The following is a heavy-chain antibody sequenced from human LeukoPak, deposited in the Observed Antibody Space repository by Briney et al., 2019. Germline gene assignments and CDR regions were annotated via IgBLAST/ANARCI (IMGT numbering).Heavy chain of an antibody. J-gene: IGHJ6*03. CDR2: IYYSGST. CDR1: GASISSYY. CDR3: ARVGYSSSSTKLYYYYYMDV. D-gene: IGHD6-13*01. V-gene: IGHV4-59*01. Sequence: SETLSLTCTVSGASISSYYWSWIRQPPGKGLEWIGYIYYSGSTNYNPSLKSRVTISVDTSKNQFSLKLSSVTAADTAVYYCARVGYSSSSTKLYYYYYMDVWGKGTAVTVSS.